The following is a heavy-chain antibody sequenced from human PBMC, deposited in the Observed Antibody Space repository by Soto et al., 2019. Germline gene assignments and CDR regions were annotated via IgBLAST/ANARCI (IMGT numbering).Heavy chain of an antibody. V-gene: IGHV4-39*02. Sequence: SETLSLTCAVYGGSGGSFSGYSWGWIRQPPGEGLEWIATFHYGESTHYNPSLESRVTVSVDTSQNHFSLKVSSVTVADTAVYYCARLGGFCSSTNCYGYYAMDVWGQGTTVTVSS. J-gene: IGHJ6*02. CDR3: ARLGGFCSSTNCYGYYAMDV. CDR1: GGSGGSFSGYS. CDR2: FHYGEST. D-gene: IGHD2-2*01.